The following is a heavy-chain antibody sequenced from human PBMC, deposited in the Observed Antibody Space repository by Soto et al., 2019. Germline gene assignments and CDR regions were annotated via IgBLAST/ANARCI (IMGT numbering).Heavy chain of an antibody. D-gene: IGHD5-18*01. CDR1: GYTFTLYY. V-gene: IGHV1-46*01. CDR3: ATTVNSAMAFDY. J-gene: IGHJ4*02. CDR2: INPNGGST. Sequence: QVQLVQSGAEVKKPGASVKVSCKASGYTFTLYYMHWVRQAPGQGLEWMGIINPNGGSTTYAQRFRAGFTMTWDTSTSTFYMELSSLRSEDSAVYYCATTVNSAMAFDYWGQGTLVTVSS.